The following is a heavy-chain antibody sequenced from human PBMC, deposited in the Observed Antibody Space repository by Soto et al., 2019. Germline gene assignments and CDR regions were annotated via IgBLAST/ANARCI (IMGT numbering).Heavy chain of an antibody. J-gene: IGHJ6*02. Sequence: PSETLSLTCTVSGGSMSSGNYYWSWIRQHPGKGLEWIGYIYYSGSTYYNPSLKSRATISSDTSKNRFSLKLSSVTAADTAVYYCARDRGRNYGRDVWGQGTTVTVSS. CDR3: ARDRGRNYGRDV. CDR2: IYYSGST. D-gene: IGHD5-12*01. CDR1: GGSMSSGNYY. V-gene: IGHV4-31*03.